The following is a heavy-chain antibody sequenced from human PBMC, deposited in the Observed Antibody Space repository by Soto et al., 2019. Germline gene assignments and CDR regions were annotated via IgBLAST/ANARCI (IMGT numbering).Heavy chain of an antibody. CDR1: GYTFIGYY. V-gene: IGHV1-2*04. CDR2: INPNSGGT. Sequence: QVQLVQSGAEVKKTGASVKVSCKASGYTFIGYYIHWVRQAPGQGLEWMGWINPNSGGTNYAQRFQGWVTMTRDRSISTTYMEVSRLKSDATAGYYCARVGGGLASLGYYGMDVWGQGTTVTVSS. CDR3: ARVGGGLASLGYYGMDV. D-gene: IGHD3-10*01. J-gene: IGHJ6*02.